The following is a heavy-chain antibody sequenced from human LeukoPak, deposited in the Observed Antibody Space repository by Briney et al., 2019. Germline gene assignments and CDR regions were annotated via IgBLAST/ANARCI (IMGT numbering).Heavy chain of an antibody. J-gene: IGHJ4*02. CDR3: ARGDYYDSSGYYLYYFDY. V-gene: IGHV1-2*02. Sequence: ASVNVSCKASGYTFTGYYMHWVRQAPGQGLEWMGWINPNSGGTNYAQKFQGRVTMTRDTSISTAYMELSRLRSDDTAVYYCARGDYYDSSGYYLYYFDYWGQGTLVTVSS. CDR1: GYTFTGYY. CDR2: INPNSGGT. D-gene: IGHD3-22*01.